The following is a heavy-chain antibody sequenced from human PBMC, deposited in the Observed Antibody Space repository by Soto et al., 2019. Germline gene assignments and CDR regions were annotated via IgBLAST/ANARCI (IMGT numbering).Heavy chain of an antibody. Sequence: GGSLRLSCAASGFTFSSYAMHWVRQAPGKGLEWEGVISYDGSNKYYADSVKGRFTISRDNSKNTLYLQMNSLRAEDTAVYYCAREASQEPFFDYWGPGTLVTVSS. CDR3: AREASQEPFFDY. V-gene: IGHV3-30-3*01. D-gene: IGHD1-26*01. J-gene: IGHJ4*02. CDR2: ISYDGSNK. CDR1: GFTFSSYA.